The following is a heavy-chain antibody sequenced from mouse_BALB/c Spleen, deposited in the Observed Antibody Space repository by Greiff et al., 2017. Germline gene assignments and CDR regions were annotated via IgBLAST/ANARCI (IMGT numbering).Heavy chain of an antibody. CDR1: GFAFSSYD. CDR2: ISSGGGST. J-gene: IGHJ3*01. Sequence: EVQLVESGGGLVKPGGSLKLSCAASGFAFSSYDMSWVRQTPEKRLEWVAYISSGGGSTYYPDTVKGRFTISRDNAKNTLYLQMSSLKSEDTAMYYCARHRTMITTGAWFAYWGQGTLVTVSA. CDR3: ARHRTMITTGAWFAY. V-gene: IGHV5-12-1*01. D-gene: IGHD2-4*01.